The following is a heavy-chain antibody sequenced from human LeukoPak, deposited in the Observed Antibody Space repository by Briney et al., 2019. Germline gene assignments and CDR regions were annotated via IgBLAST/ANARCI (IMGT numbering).Heavy chain of an antibody. CDR2: IYYSGST. V-gene: IGHV4-59*01. CDR1: GGSISSYY. Sequence: SETLSLTCTVSGGSISSYYWSWIRQPPGKGLEWIGYIYYSGSTNYNPSLKSRVTISVDTSKNQFSLTLTSVTAADTAVYYCARSSSSGPPSPRWFDPWGQGTLVTVSS. J-gene: IGHJ5*02. D-gene: IGHD6-19*01. CDR3: ARSSSSGPPSPRWFDP.